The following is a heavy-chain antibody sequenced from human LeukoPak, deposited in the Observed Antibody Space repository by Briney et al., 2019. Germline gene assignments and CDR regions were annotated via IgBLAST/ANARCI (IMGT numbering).Heavy chain of an antibody. J-gene: IGHJ4*02. CDR3: AESGYSYGNYFDY. V-gene: IGHV1-69*01. CDR2: IIPIFGTA. CDR1: GGTFSSYA. D-gene: IGHD5-18*01. Sequence: SVKVSCKASGGTFSSYAISWVRQAPRQGLEWMGGIIPIFGTANYAQKFQGRVTITADESTSTAYMELSSLRSEDTAVYYCAESGYSYGNYFDYWGQGTLVTVSS.